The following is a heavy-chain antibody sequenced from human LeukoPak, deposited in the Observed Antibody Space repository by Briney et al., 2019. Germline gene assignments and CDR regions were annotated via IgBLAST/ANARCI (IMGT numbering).Heavy chain of an antibody. CDR2: IRYDGSNK. CDR1: GFTFSSYG. J-gene: IGHJ4*02. V-gene: IGHV3-30*02. Sequence: PGGSLRLSRAASGFTFSSYGMHWVRQAPGKGLEWVAFIRYDGSNKYYADSVKGRFTISRDNSKNTLYLQMNSLRAEDTAVYYCAKDLYTEFDYWGQGTLVTVSS. CDR3: AKDLYTEFDY. D-gene: IGHD4-11*01.